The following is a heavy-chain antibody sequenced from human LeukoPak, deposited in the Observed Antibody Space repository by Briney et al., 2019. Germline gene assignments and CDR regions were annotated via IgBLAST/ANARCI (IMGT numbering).Heavy chain of an antibody. CDR2: IGSSSSYI. V-gene: IGHV3-21*01. D-gene: IGHD2-15*01. J-gene: IGHJ5*02. CDR3: ARDPKGYCSGGSCSTLP. Sequence: GGSLRLSCAASGFTFSSYSMNWVRRAPGRGRDWVSSIGSSSSYIYYADSVKGRFTISRDNAKNSLYLQMNSLRAEDTAVYYCARDPKGYCSGGSCSTLPWGQGTLVTVSS. CDR1: GFTFSSYS.